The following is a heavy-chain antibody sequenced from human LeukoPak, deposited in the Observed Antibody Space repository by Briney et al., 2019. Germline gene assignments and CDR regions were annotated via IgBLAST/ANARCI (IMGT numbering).Heavy chain of an antibody. J-gene: IGHJ6*03. V-gene: IGHV1-18*01. CDR2: ITAYTGNT. CDR1: GYTFTSYG. Sequence: ASVKVSCKASGYTFTSYGISSVRQAPGQGLEWIEWITAYTGNTNYAQKLQCRVTMTTDTSTTTAYMELRSLRTHDTAVYYCARGVPAAPSDYYYMYVWGKGTTVTVSS. D-gene: IGHD2-2*01. CDR3: ARGVPAAPSDYYYMYV.